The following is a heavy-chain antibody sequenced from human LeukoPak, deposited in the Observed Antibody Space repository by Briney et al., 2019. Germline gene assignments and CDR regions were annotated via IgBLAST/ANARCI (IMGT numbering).Heavy chain of an antibody. CDR3: ARSPLGYCSSTSCRLGWFDP. CDR1: GYSFTSYW. CDR2: IYPGDSDT. V-gene: IGHV5-51*01. J-gene: IGHJ5*02. D-gene: IGHD2-2*01. Sequence: GESLKISCKGSGYSFTSYWIGWVRQMPGKGLEWMGIIYPGDSDTRYSPSFQGQVTISADKSISTAYLQRSSLKASDTAMYYCARSPLGYCSSTSCRLGWFDPWGQGTLVTVSS.